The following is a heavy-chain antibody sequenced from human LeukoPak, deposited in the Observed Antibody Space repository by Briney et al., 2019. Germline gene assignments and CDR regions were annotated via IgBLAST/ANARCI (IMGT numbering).Heavy chain of an antibody. J-gene: IGHJ4*02. D-gene: IGHD5/OR15-5a*01. CDR2: VSTTGGST. CDR3: AKNSRSVDYFDY. V-gene: IGHV3-23*01. Sequence: GGSLRLSCGASSFTFSSYVMSWVRQAPGKGLEWVSTVSTTGGSTYYADSVKGRFTISRDNSKNTLYLQMNSLRAEDTAVYYCAKNSRSVDYFDYWGQGTLVTVSS. CDR1: SFTFSSYV.